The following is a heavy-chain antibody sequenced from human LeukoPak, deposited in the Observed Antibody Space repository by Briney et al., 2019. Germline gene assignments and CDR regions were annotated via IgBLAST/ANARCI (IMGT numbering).Heavy chain of an antibody. V-gene: IGHV3-74*01. Sequence: GGSLRLSCAASGFTFSSYAMSWVRQAPGKGLVWVSRIKSDGSTTTYADSVKGRFTISRDNAKNTLYLQMNGLRAEDTAVYYCAKGGVATLGYGDYWGQGTLVTVSS. D-gene: IGHD5-12*01. CDR1: GFTFSSYA. J-gene: IGHJ4*02. CDR2: IKSDGSTT. CDR3: AKGGVATLGYGDY.